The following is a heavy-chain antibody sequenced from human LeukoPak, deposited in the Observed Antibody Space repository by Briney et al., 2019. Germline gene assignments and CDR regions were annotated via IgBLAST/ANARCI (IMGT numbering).Heavy chain of an antibody. CDR3: ARVTGYVMEDYFDY. Sequence: RGSLRLSCAASGFTFSSYGMSWVRQAPGKGLEWVSAISGSGGSTYYADSVKGRFTISRDNSKNTLYLQMNSLRAEDTAVYYCARVTGYVMEDYFDYWGQGTLVTVSS. CDR2: ISGSGGST. J-gene: IGHJ4*02. V-gene: IGHV3-23*01. D-gene: IGHD6-13*01. CDR1: GFTFSSYG.